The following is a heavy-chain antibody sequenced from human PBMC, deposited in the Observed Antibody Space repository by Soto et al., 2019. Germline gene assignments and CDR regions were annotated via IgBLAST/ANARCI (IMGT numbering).Heavy chain of an antibody. J-gene: IGHJ4*02. CDR1: GGSFSGYY. V-gene: IGHV4-59*01. CDR2: IYYNGSP. D-gene: IGHD3-10*01. Sequence: SETLSLTCAVYGGSFSGYYWSWIRQPPGKGLEWIGYIYYNGSPNYNPSLKSRVTITVDTAKNQFSMKLSSETAADTAVFFFAAAPGICGELLVLDYWGKGTLDTVSS. CDR3: AAAPGICGELLVLDY.